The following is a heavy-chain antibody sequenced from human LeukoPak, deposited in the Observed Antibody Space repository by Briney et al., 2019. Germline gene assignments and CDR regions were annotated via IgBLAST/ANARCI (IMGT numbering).Heavy chain of an antibody. D-gene: IGHD2-15*01. Sequence: GGSLRLSCAASGXTLSGNWMHWVRQAPGKGLVWVSRINSDRSSTSYADSVKGRFTISRDNAKNTLYLQMNSLRAEDTAVYYCARRDNYDYWGQGTLVTVSS. CDR2: INSDRSST. CDR3: ARRDNYDY. V-gene: IGHV3-74*01. CDR1: GXTLSGNW. J-gene: IGHJ4*02.